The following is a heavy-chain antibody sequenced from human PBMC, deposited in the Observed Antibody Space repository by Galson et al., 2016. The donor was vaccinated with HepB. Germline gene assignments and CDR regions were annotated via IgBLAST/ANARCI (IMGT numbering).Heavy chain of an antibody. Sequence: CAASGFTFSNAWMSWVRQAPGKGLEWVGRIKRKTDGGTTDYAAPVKGRFTISRDDSKNTLYLQMNSLKTEDTAVYYCTTHWQGYNYAHRTFLPFDYWGQGTLVTVSS. V-gene: IGHV3-15*01. CDR1: GFTFSNAW. J-gene: IGHJ4*02. D-gene: IGHD5-18*01. CDR2: IKRKTDGGTT. CDR3: TTHWQGYNYAHRTFLPFDY.